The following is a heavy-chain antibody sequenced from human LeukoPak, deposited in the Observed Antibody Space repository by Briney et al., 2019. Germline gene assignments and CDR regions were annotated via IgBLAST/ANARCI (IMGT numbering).Heavy chain of an antibody. CDR3: ARGRYYYDSSGYYRGYYFDY. CDR1: GFTFSSYA. CDR2: ISYEGSNK. Sequence: PGRSLRLSCAASGFTFSSYAMHWVRQAPGKGLEWVAVISYEGSNKYYADSVKGRFTISRDNSKNTLYLQMNSLRAEDTAVYYCARGRYYYDSSGYYRGYYFDYWGQGTLVTVSS. J-gene: IGHJ4*02. V-gene: IGHV3-30-3*01. D-gene: IGHD3-22*01.